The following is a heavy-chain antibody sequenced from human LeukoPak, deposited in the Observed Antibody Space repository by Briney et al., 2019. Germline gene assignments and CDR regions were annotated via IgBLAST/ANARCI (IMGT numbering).Heavy chain of an antibody. V-gene: IGHV4-4*02. CDR2: ISLTGRT. D-gene: IGHD1-26*01. CDR1: GCSISSTNW. Sequence: SETLSLTCGVSGCSISSTNWWRLVRPPPGQGLEWIGEISLTGRTNYNPSLNGRVTMSLDDSRNHLSLSLTSVTAADTAIYYCSRESGAFCPFGYWGQGTLVIVPP. CDR3: SRESGAFCPFGY. J-gene: IGHJ4*02.